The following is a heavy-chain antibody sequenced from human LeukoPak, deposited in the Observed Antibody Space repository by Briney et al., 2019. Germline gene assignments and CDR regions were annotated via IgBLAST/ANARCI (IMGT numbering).Heavy chain of an antibody. CDR3: ARGQSLTRGIAVGIGY. J-gene: IGHJ4*02. CDR2: FYHSGST. Sequence: PSETLSLTCTVSGYSISSGYYWGWIRQPPGKGLEWIGSFYHSGSTYYNPSLKSRVTISVDTSKNHFSLKLSSVTAADTAVYYCARGQSLTRGIAVGIGYWGQGTLVTVSS. V-gene: IGHV4-38-2*02. D-gene: IGHD6-19*01. CDR1: GYSISSGYY.